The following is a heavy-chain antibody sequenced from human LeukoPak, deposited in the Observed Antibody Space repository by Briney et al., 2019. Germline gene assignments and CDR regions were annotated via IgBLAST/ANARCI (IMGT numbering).Heavy chain of an antibody. D-gene: IGHD4-23*01. CDR2: IQPNGNDK. Sequence: PGGSLRLSCAASGFTFNNFGMHWVRQAPGKGLEWVALIQPNGNDKFYVDSVKGRFTVSRDNSKNTLYLQLNSLREEDTAVYYCAKRDGVTEFDYWGQGTLVIVSS. J-gene: IGHJ4*02. CDR3: AKRDGVTEFDY. V-gene: IGHV3-30*02. CDR1: GFTFNNFG.